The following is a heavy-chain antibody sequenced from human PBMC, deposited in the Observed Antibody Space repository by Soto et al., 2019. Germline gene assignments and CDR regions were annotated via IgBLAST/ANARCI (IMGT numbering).Heavy chain of an antibody. J-gene: IGHJ6*02. V-gene: IGHV5-51*01. Sequence: GEALKISCKGSGYSFTIYWIGWVRQMPGKGLEWRGIICPGDADTRXXPSFLGQXXILADKCIITXYLQWXIARASDTAMYYCERPHYYYYGMDVWGQGTTVTVSS. CDR3: ERPHYYYYGMDV. CDR2: ICPGDADT. CDR1: GYSFTIYW.